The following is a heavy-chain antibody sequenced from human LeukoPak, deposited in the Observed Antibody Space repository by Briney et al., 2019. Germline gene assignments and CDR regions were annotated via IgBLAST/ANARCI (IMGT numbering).Heavy chain of an antibody. J-gene: IGHJ5*02. D-gene: IGHD6-19*01. CDR3: AKDPSSGWSSFDP. V-gene: IGHV3-74*01. CDR2: INSDGSTT. Sequence: GGSLRLSCAASGFTLRSYWMHWVRQGPGKGLVWVSRINSDGSTTGYADSVKGRFTISRDNSKSTLYLQMNSLRAEDTAVYYCAKDPSSGWSSFDPWGQGTLVTVSS. CDR1: GFTLRSYW.